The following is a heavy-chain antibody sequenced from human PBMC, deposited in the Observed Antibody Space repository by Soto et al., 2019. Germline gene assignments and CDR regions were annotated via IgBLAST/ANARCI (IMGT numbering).Heavy chain of an antibody. V-gene: IGHV3-48*02. CDR1: GYTYSRYS. CDR2: ISSSRSTI. Sequence: GRNPKSLCAPSGYTYSRYSMTWVRQAPGKGLECVSYISSSRSTIYYADSVKGRFTISRDNAKNSLYLQMNCLRDEDTAGSYCSRSKGRVWGQGT. CDR3: SRSKGRV. J-gene: IGHJ6*02.